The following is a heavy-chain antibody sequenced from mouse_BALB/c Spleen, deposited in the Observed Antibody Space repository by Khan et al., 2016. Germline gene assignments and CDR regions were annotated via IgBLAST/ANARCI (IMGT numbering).Heavy chain of an antibody. CDR3: ARRRDYGTSPAWFAY. CDR2: ILPGSGST. V-gene: IGHV1-9*01. J-gene: IGHJ3*01. CDR1: GYTFSTYW. Sequence: VQLQESGAELMKPGASVKISCKATGYTFSTYWIEWVKQRPGHGLEWIGEILPGSGSTNYNEKFKGKATFTADTSSNTAYMQLSSLTSEDSAVDYCARRRDYGTSPAWFAYWGQGTLVTVSA. D-gene: IGHD1-1*01.